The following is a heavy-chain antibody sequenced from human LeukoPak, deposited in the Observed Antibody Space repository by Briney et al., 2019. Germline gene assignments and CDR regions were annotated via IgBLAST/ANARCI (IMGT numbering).Heavy chain of an antibody. Sequence: GASVKVSCKVSGYTLTELSMHWVRQAPGKGLEWMGGFDPEDGETIYAQKFQGRVTMTEDTSTGTAYMELSSLRSEDTAVYYCATDRPSGSYYVFAFDIWGQGTMVTVSS. CDR3: ATDRPSGSYYVFAFDI. V-gene: IGHV1-24*01. CDR2: FDPEDGET. J-gene: IGHJ3*02. CDR1: GYTLTELS. D-gene: IGHD1-26*01.